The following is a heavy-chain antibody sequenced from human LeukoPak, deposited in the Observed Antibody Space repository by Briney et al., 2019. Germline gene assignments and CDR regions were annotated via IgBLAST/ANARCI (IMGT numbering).Heavy chain of an antibody. D-gene: IGHD3-10*01. CDR2: INPTGTST. J-gene: IGHJ5*02. CDR1: GYTFTNNW. V-gene: IGHV1-46*01. CDR3: ARDHSVGDIAWWFDP. Sequence: ASVTVSRKTSGYTFTNNWMHWVRQAPGQGLEWVGVINPTGTSTLYAQNFQGRVTLTRDMSTTTDYMELRSLTSEDTAVYYCARDHSVGDIAWWFDPWGQGTLVSVSS.